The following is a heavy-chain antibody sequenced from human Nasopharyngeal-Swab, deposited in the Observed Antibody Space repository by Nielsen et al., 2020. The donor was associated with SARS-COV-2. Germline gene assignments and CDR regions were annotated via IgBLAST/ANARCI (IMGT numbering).Heavy chain of an antibody. V-gene: IGHV3-9*01. D-gene: IGHD3/OR15-3a*01. CDR2: ISWNSGSI. CDR1: GFTFDDYA. J-gene: IGHJ6*02. Sequence: SLKISCAASGFTFDDYAMHWVRQAPGKGLEWVSGISWNSGSIGYADSVKGRFTISRDNAKNSLYLQMNSLRAEDTALYYCAKGDVDDYYYGMDVWGQGTTVTVSS. CDR3: AKGDVDDYYYGMDV.